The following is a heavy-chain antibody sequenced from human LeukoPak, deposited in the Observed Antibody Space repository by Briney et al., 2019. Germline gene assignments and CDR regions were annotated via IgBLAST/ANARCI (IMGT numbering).Heavy chain of an antibody. CDR3: AKDHGSIVDY. V-gene: IGHV3-23*03. Sequence: PGGSLRLSCAASGFTFSSYAMSWVRQAPGKGLEWVSVIYSGGSTYYADSVKGRFTISRDNSKNTLYLQMNSLRAEDTAVYYCAKDHGSIVDYWGQGTLVTVSS. CDR1: GFTFSSYA. D-gene: IGHD2-2*03. CDR2: IYSGGST. J-gene: IGHJ4*02.